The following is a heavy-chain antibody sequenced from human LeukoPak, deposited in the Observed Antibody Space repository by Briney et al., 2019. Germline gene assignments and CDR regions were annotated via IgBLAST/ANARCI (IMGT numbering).Heavy chain of an antibody. J-gene: IGHJ4*02. CDR2: ITQDGSEK. Sequence: GGSLRLSCAASGLTFSTYWMTWVRQAPGKGLEWVADITQDGSEKYYVDSVKGRFTISRDNAKNSLYLQMNSLKVEDTAVYYCARVYSRALYNWGQGTLVTVSS. CDR3: ARVYSRALYN. D-gene: IGHD2-15*01. V-gene: IGHV3-7*01. CDR1: GLTFSTYW.